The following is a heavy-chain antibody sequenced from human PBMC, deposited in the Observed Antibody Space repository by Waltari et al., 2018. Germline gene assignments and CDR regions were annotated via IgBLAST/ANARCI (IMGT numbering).Heavy chain of an antibody. Sequence: EVQLVESGGGLIQPGGSLRLSCAASGFTVSSNYMSWVRQAPGKGLEWVSVIYGGGSTYYADSVKGRFTISRDNSKNTLYLQMNSLRAEDTAVYYCARAYYDFWSGYYSDYWGQGTLVTVSS. V-gene: IGHV3-53*01. CDR2: IYGGGST. CDR3: ARAYYDFWSGYYSDY. CDR1: GFTVSSNY. J-gene: IGHJ4*02. D-gene: IGHD3-3*01.